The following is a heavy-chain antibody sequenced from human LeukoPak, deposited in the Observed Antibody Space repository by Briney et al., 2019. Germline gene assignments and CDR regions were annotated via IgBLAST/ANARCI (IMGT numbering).Heavy chain of an antibody. J-gene: IGHJ4*02. CDR2: INPNSGGT. D-gene: IGHD3-9*01. CDR1: GYTFTGYY. CDR3: ARDPPSTHDILTGYACQLDY. Sequence: ASVKVSCKASGYTFTGYYMHWVRQAPGQGLEWMGWINPNSGGTNYAQKLQGRVTMTRDTSIGTAYMELSRLRSDDTAVYYCARDPPSTHDILTGYACQLDYWGQGTLVTVSS. V-gene: IGHV1-2*02.